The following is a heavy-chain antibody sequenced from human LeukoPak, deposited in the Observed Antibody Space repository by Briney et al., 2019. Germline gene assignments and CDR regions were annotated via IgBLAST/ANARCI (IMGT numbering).Heavy chain of an antibody. Sequence: PGGSLRLACSASGFTFSTYAMSWGRPAPGKGREWGSAISGSGGSTYYADSVKGRFTISRDNSKNTLYLQMNSLRAEDTAVYYCAKVMPLYQLQWGLYDYWGQGTLVTVSS. CDR2: ISGSGGST. CDR3: AKVMPLYQLQWGLYDY. CDR1: GFTFSTYA. V-gene: IGHV3-23*01. D-gene: IGHD2-2*01. J-gene: IGHJ4*02.